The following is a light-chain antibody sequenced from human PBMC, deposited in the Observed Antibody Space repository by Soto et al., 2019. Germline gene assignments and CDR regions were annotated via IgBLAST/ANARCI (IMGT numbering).Light chain of an antibody. Sequence: EIVLTQSPGTLSLSPGERATLSGRASQSVSSSYSAWYQKKPGQDPRLLIYGASSRATGIPDRFSGSVSGTDFNLTISRLETEDCAVYECQQYGSSTWTFCQGTKVDIK. J-gene: IGKJ1*01. V-gene: IGKV3-20*01. CDR1: QSVSSSY. CDR3: QQYGSSTWT. CDR2: GAS.